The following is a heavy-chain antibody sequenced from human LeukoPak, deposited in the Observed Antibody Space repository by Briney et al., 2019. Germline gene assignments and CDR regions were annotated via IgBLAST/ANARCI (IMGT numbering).Heavy chain of an antibody. D-gene: IGHD3-22*01. CDR3: ARPASSGYYYGLDYYYYYGMDV. CDR2: ISAYNGNT. J-gene: IGHJ6*02. V-gene: IGHV1-18*01. Sequence: ASVKVSCKASGYTFTSYGISWVRRAPGQGLEWMGWISAYNGNTNYAQKLQGRVTMTTDTSTSTAYMELRSLRSDDTAVYYCARPASSGYYYGLDYYYYYGMDVWGQGTTVTVSS. CDR1: GYTFTSYG.